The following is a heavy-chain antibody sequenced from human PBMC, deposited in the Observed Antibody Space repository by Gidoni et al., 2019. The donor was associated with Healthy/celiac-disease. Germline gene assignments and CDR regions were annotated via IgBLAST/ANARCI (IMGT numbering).Heavy chain of an antibody. CDR2: ISYDGINK. Sequence: QVQLVESGGGVVLPGRSLRLSCAASGFTFSSFAMPWVRQAPGKGLEWVAVISYDGINKYYADSVKGRFSISRDNSKNTLSLQMNSLRAEDTAVYYCARGPATFYYFGYWGQGTLVTVSS. CDR1: GFTFSSFA. V-gene: IGHV3-30-3*01. D-gene: IGHD2-15*01. J-gene: IGHJ4*02. CDR3: ARGPATFYYFGY.